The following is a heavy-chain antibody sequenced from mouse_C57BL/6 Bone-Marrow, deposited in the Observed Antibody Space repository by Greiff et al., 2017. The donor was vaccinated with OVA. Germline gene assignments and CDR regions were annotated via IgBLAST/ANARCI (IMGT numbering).Heavy chain of an antibody. CDR1: GYAFSSYW. CDR3: ARRLYYGNYVRYFDY. V-gene: IGHV1-80*01. D-gene: IGHD2-1*01. Sequence: QVQLQQSGAELVKPGASVKISCKASGYAFSSYWMNWVKQRPGKGLEWIGQIYPGDGDTNYNGKFKGKATLTADKSSSTAYMQLSSLTSEDSAVYFCARRLYYGNYVRYFDYWGQGTTLTVSS. CDR2: IYPGDGDT. J-gene: IGHJ2*01.